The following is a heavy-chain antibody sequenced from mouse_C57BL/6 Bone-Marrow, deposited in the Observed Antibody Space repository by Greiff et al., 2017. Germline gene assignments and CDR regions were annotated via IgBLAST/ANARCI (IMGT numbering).Heavy chain of an antibody. Sequence: QVQLQQSGSELRSPGSSVKLSCKDFDSEVFPIAYMSWVRQKPGHGFEWIGGILPSIGRTIYGAKFEDKATLDADTLSNTAYLELNSLTSEDSAIYYCARGDYDYDGVAYWGQGTLVTVSA. CDR3: ARGDYDYDGVAY. V-gene: IGHV15-2*01. J-gene: IGHJ3*01. CDR2: ILPSIGRT. CDR1: DSEVFPIAY. D-gene: IGHD2-4*01.